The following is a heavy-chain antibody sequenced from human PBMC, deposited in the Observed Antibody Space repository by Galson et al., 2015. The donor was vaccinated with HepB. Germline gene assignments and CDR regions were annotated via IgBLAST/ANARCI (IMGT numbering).Heavy chain of an antibody. CDR2: IDPSDSYT. CDR1: GYSFTSYW. Sequence: QSGAEVKKPGESLRISCKGSGYSFTSYWISWVRQMPGKGLEWMGRIDPSDSYTNYSPSFQGHVTISADKSISTAYLQWSSLKASDTAMYYCARQLTGLVWSVELSAETYGTVPWGQATTATV. V-gene: IGHV5-10-1*01. D-gene: IGHD3-10*01. CDR3: ARQLTGLVWSVELSAETYGTVP. J-gene: IGHJ6*01.